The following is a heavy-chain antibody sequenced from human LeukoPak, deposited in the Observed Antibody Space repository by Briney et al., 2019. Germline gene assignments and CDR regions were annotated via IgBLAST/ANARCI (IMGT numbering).Heavy chain of an antibody. V-gene: IGHV4-59*11. Sequence: SETLSLTCTVSGGSISSHYWSWIRQPPGKGLEWIGYIYYSGSTNYNPSLKSRVTISVDTSKNQFSLKLSSVTAADTAVYYCARLMVRGVIDYWGQRTLGTASS. CDR2: IYYSGST. CDR3: ARLMVRGVIDY. J-gene: IGHJ4*02. D-gene: IGHD3-10*01. CDR1: GGSISSHY.